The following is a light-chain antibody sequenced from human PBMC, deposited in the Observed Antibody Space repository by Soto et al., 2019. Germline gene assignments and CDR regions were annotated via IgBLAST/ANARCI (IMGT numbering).Light chain of an antibody. Sequence: QSALTQPASVSGSPGQSITISCTGTSSDVGGYNYVPWYQQHPGKAPKPMIYDVSNRPSGVSNRFSGSKSGNTASLTISGLQAEDEADYYCSSYTSSSTHVFGTGTKVTV. V-gene: IGLV2-14*01. CDR1: SSDVGGYNY. J-gene: IGLJ1*01. CDR2: DVS. CDR3: SSYTSSSTHV.